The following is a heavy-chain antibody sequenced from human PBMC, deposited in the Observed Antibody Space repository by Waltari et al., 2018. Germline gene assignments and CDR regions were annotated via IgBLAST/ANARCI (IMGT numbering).Heavy chain of an antibody. Sequence: EVQLVESGGGLVQPGGSLRLSCAASGCRFSSSSRTWFRQAPGKGLEWVSYISSSSSTIYYADSVKGRFTISRDNAKNSLYLQMNSLRAEDTAVYYCARDYGDPYWYFDLWGRGTLVTVSS. J-gene: IGHJ2*01. V-gene: IGHV3-48*01. CDR3: ARDYGDPYWYFDL. CDR2: ISSSSSTI. D-gene: IGHD4-17*01. CDR1: GCRFSSSS.